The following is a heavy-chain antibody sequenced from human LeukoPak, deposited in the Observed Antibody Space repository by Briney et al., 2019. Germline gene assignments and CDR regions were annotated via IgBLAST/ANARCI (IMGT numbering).Heavy chain of an antibody. CDR2: IKQDGSEK. D-gene: IGHD3-22*01. CDR3: ARGQYYYDGGY. V-gene: IGHV3-7*01. CDR1: GFTISSFW. Sequence: PGGSLRLSCAVSGFTISSFWMSWVRQAPGKGLEWVASIKQDGSEKYYVDSVKGRFAISRDNAKNSLYLQMNSLRGEDTALYYCARGQYYYDGGYWGQGTLVTVSS. J-gene: IGHJ4*02.